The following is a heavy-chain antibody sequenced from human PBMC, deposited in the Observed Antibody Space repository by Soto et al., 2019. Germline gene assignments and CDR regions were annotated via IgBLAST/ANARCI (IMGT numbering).Heavy chain of an antibody. J-gene: IGHJ6*02. CDR3: ARDRINTGYYCGMDV. D-gene: IGHD3-16*01. V-gene: IGHV1-69*08. CDR2: IIPILGIA. Sequence: QVQLVQSGAEVKKPGSSVKVSCKASGGTFSSYTISWVRQAPGQGLEWMGRIIPILGIANYAQKFQGRVTITADKSTSTAYMELSSLRSEDTAVYYCARDRINTGYYCGMDVWGQGTTVTVSS. CDR1: GGTFSSYT.